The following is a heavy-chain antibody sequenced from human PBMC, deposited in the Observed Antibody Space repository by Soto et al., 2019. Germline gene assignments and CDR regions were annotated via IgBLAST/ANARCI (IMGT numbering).Heavy chain of an antibody. CDR3: AKDLTTVTESYFDC. J-gene: IGHJ4*02. Sequence: GSLRLSCAASGFTLSIYAMSWVRQAPGKGLEWVSGISGSAGSTYYADSVKGRFTISRDNSKNTLYLQMNSLRAEDTAVYYCAKDLTTVTESYFDCWGQGTLVTVSS. CDR1: GFTLSIYA. V-gene: IGHV3-23*01. CDR2: ISGSAGST. D-gene: IGHD4-17*01.